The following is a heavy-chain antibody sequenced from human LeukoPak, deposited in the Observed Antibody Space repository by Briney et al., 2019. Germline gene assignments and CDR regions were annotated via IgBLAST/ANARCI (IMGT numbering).Heavy chain of an antibody. D-gene: IGHD3-10*01. Sequence: SETLSLTCTVSGGSISTYYWSWIGQPPAKGLDWIGYIYYSGNTNYNPSLKSRVTISVDTSKNQFSLKLSSVTAADTAVYYCARVGSGNFDLWGRGTLVTVSS. CDR3: ARVGSGNFDL. J-gene: IGHJ2*01. CDR2: IYYSGNT. CDR1: GGSISTYY. V-gene: IGHV4-59*01.